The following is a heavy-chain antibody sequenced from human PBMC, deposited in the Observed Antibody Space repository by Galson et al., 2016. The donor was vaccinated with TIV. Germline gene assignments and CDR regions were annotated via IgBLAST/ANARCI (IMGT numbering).Heavy chain of an antibody. D-gene: IGHD3-16*01. CDR3: AKGKEYYEF. Sequence: QSGAEVKKPGESLIISCKASGYMFSAHWFGWVRQMPGTGPEWIGIMNPGDSETRYSPSFEGQVTISADNSISTAYLQWHSLKASDTAVYYCAKGKEYYEFWGQGTLVTVSS. V-gene: IGHV5-51*03. J-gene: IGHJ4*02. CDR2: MNPGDSET. CDR1: GYMFSAHW.